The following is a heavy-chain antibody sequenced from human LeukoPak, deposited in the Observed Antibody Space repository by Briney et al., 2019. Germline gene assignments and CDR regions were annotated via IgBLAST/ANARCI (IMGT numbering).Heavy chain of an antibody. CDR1: GGSISSYY. J-gene: IGHJ5*02. Sequence: PSETLSLTCTVSGGSISSYYWSWIRQPPGKGLEWIGYIYYSGSTNYNPSPKSRVTISVDTPKNQFSLKLASVTAADTAVYYCARVPLAVGSGWYWFDPWGQGTLVTVSS. CDR2: IYYSGST. CDR3: ARVPLAVGSGWYWFDP. V-gene: IGHV4-59*01. D-gene: IGHD6-19*01.